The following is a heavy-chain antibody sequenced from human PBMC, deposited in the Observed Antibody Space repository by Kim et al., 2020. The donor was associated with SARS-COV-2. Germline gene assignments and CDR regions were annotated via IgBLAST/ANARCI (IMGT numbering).Heavy chain of an antibody. CDR2: IIPIFGTA. V-gene: IGHV1-69*13. Sequence: SVKVSCKASGGTFSSYAISWVRQAPGQGLEWMGGIIPIFGTANYAQKFQGRVTITADESTSTAYMELSSLRSEDTAVYYCARVSITIFGVVIMTDYGMDVWGQGTTVTVSS. D-gene: IGHD3-3*01. CDR3: ARVSITIFGVVIMTDYGMDV. CDR1: GGTFSSYA. J-gene: IGHJ6*02.